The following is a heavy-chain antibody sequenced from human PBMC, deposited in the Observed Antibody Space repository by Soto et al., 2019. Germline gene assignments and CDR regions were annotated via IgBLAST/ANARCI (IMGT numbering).Heavy chain of an antibody. D-gene: IGHD2-2*01. CDR2: IYYSGST. J-gene: IGHJ4*02. V-gene: IGHV4-39*02. CDR1: GGSISSSSYY. CDR3: ARESCSSTSCYWAPRRNYFDY. Sequence: SETLSLTCTVSGGSISSSSYYWGWIRQPPGKGLEWIGSIYYSGSTYYNPSLKSRVTISVDTSKNQFSLKLSSVTAADTAVYYCARESCSSTSCYWAPRRNYFDYWGQGTLVTVSS.